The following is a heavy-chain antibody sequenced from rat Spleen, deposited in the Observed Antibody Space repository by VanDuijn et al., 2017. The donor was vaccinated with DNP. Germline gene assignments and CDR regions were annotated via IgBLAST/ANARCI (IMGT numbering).Heavy chain of an antibody. Sequence: EVQLVESGGGLGQPGRSMKLSCAASGLPFSCFAMAWVRQAPTKGLGGVASIRYDGSDSYSRDSVKGRFTISRDNAKSSLYLQMDSLRAEDTTIYYCARGPNYGGYADYFDYCGQGVMVTVSS. D-gene: IGHD1-11*01. V-gene: IGHV5-29*01. CDR3: ARGPNYGGYADYFDY. CDR2: IRYDGSDS. CDR1: GLPFSCFA. J-gene: IGHJ2*01.